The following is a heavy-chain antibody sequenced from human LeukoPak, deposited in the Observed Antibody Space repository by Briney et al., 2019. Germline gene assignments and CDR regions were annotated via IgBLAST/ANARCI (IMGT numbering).Heavy chain of an antibody. D-gene: IGHD4-17*01. J-gene: IGHJ4*02. V-gene: IGHV4-59*12. CDR1: GGSISSYY. CDR2: IHYSGST. CDR3: ARLSTVTTSFDY. Sequence: SETLSLTCTVSGGSISSYYWSWIRQSPGKGLECIGYIHYSGSTNYNPSLKSRVTISVDTSKNQFSLKLSSVTAADTAVYYCARLSTVTTSFDYWGQGTLVTVSS.